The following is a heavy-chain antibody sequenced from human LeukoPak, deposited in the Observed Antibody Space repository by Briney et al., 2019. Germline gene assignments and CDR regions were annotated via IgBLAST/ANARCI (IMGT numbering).Heavy chain of an antibody. CDR1: GYTFTGYY. J-gene: IGHJ4*02. V-gene: IGHV1-2*02. CDR3: ARDGMVRGVIKLKFDY. CDR2: INPNSGGT. D-gene: IGHD3-10*01. Sequence: ASVKVSCKASGYTFTGYYMHLVRQAPGQGLEWMGWINPNSGGTNYAQKFQGRVTMTRDTSISTAYMELSRLRSDDTAVYYCARDGMVRGVIKLKFDYWGQGTLVTVSS.